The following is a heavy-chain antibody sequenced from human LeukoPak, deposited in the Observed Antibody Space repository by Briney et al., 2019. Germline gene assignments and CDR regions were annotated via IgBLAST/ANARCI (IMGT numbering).Heavy chain of an antibody. Sequence: GASVKVSCTVSGYTLTELSMHWVRQAPGQGLEWMGWINPNSGGTNYAQKFQGRVTMTRDTSISTAYMELSRLRSDDTAVYYCARRLMRRGYWFDPWGQGTLVTVSS. CDR2: INPNSGGT. J-gene: IGHJ5*02. CDR3: ARRLMRRGYWFDP. CDR1: GYTLTELS. V-gene: IGHV1-2*02. D-gene: IGHD2-8*01.